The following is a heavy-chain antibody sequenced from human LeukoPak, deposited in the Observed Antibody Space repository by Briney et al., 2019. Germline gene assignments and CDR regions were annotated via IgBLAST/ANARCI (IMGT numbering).Heavy chain of an antibody. V-gene: IGHV3-7*01. D-gene: IGHD4-23*01. CDR2: IKQDGSEK. CDR1: VFTFSNYA. Sequence: GGSLRLSCAASVFTFSNYAMSWVRQAPGKGLEGVANIKQDGSEKYYVDSVKGLFTISRHNAKSSLYLQMNSMRAEDTAVYYCARVTPTSVPPTYYYYYGMDVWGQGTTVTVSS. J-gene: IGHJ6*02. CDR3: ARVTPTSVPPTYYYYYGMDV.